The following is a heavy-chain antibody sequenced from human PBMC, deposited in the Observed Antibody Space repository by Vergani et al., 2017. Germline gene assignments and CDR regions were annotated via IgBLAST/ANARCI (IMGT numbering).Heavy chain of an antibody. CDR1: GGSMSGYY. D-gene: IGHD3-10*01. J-gene: IGHJ5*02. CDR3: GRVTDLDGLGSRLLDL. V-gene: IGHV4-59*01. CDR2: MYHSGST. Sequence: QVRLQESGPGLVKPSETLSLTCSVSGGSMSGYYWSWIRQPPGKELEWIGYMYHSGSTNYNPSLETRVTISGDTSKNQFSLKLNYVTAADTAVYYCGRVTDLDGLGSRLLDLWGQGILVTVSS.